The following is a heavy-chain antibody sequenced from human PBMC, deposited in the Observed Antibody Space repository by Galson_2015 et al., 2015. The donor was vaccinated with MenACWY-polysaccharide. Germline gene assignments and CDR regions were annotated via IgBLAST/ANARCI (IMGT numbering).Heavy chain of an antibody. CDR1: GFTFSGSG. CDR2: ITGSGDRT. J-gene: IGHJ4*02. CDR3: TRDRPIDY. Sequence: SLRLSCAASGFTFSGSGMGWVRQAPGRGLQWVSSITGSGDRTFYADSVKGRFTISRDNSKNTLFLQLNGLRAEDTAIYYCTRDRPIDYWGQGTLVTVSS. V-gene: IGHV3-23*01.